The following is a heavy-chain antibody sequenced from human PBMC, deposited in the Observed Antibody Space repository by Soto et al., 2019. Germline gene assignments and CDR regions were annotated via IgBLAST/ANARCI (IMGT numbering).Heavy chain of an antibody. J-gene: IGHJ4*02. D-gene: IGHD3-10*01. CDR2: SSAYNGKT. V-gene: IGHV1-18*01. CDR1: GYTFSMYG. Sequence: QGQLVQSGNEVKKPGASVKVSCKASGYTFSMYGITXXXXAPGQGLEWMGWSSAYNGKTQYAQKLQGRVAMTTDTSXTXXXXXXXXXXSDDTAMYYXXRLHRYGDNPPDLWGQGTLVTVSS. CDR3: XRLHRYGDNPPDL.